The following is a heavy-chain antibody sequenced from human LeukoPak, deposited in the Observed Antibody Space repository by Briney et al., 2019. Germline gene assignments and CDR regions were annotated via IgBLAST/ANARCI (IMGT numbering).Heavy chain of an antibody. Sequence: PGGSLRLSCAASGFTFSNYAITWVRQAPGKGLDWVSAISASGGETWYADSVKGRFTIPRDNSKNTLYLQMNSLRAEDTALYYCAKDYCNGDGCDRFFDDWGQGTLVTVSS. V-gene: IGHV3-23*01. CDR1: GFTFSNYA. CDR2: ISASGGET. CDR3: AKDYCNGDGCDRFFDD. D-gene: IGHD2-15*01. J-gene: IGHJ4*02.